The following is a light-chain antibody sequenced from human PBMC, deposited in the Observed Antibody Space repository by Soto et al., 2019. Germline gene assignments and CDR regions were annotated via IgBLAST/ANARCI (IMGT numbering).Light chain of an antibody. V-gene: IGKV3-15*01. Sequence: EIVMTQSPATLPVSPGERATLSCRASQSVSSNLAWYQHKPGQAPRLLIYGASTRATGIPARFSGSGSGTEFTLTISSLQSEDFAVYYCQQYNNWPPTFGQGTKV. CDR3: QQYNNWPPT. CDR1: QSVSSN. J-gene: IGKJ1*01. CDR2: GAS.